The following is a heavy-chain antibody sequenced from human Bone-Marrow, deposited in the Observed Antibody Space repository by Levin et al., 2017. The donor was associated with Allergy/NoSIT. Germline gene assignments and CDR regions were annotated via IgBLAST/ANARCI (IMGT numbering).Heavy chain of an antibody. CDR2: ISGYNGNS. J-gene: IGHJ5*02. CDR1: GYTFTNYG. CDR3: ARDHSDDMAYWFGP. D-gene: IGHD3-9*01. Sequence: GASVKVSCNTSGYTFTNYGVTWVRQAPGQGLEWMGWISGYNGNSVYAEKFQGRVSMTRDTSANAMYMSLNGLTSDDTAVDYCARDHSDDMAYWFGPWGQGTLVTVSS. V-gene: IGHV1-18*01.